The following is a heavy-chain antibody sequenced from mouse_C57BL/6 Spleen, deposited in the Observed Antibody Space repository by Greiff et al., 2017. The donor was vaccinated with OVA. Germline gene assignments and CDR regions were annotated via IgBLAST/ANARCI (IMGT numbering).Heavy chain of an antibody. D-gene: IGHD2-5*01. CDR1: GFSLTSYG. Sequence: QVQLQQSGPGLVQPSQSLSITCTVSGFSLTSYGVHWVRQSPGKGLEWLGVIWSGGSTDYNAAFISRLSIIKDNSKRQVFFKMNSLQADDTAIYYCARRDSNYVNFDVWGTGTTVTVSS. CDR3: ARRDSNYVNFDV. V-gene: IGHV2-2*01. J-gene: IGHJ1*03. CDR2: IWSGGST.